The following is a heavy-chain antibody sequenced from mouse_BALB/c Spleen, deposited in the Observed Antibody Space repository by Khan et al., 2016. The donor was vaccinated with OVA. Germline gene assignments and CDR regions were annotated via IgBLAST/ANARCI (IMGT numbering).Heavy chain of an antibody. D-gene: IGHD4-1*01. J-gene: IGHJ3*01. V-gene: IGHV5-6*01. Sequence: EVKLMESGGDLVKPGGSLKLSCAASGFTFSSYSMSWVRQTPDKRLEWVASISSGGDYTYYPDSVKGRFTISRDNAKNTLYLQMSDLKSEDTAMYYCAEHVTGSFACWGQGTLVTVSA. CDR1: GFTFSSYS. CDR2: ISSGGDYT. CDR3: AEHVTGSFAC.